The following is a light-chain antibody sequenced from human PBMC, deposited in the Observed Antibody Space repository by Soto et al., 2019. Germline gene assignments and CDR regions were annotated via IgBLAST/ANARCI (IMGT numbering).Light chain of an antibody. CDR2: EAS. Sequence: EKVMTQSPVTLSVSPGERVTLSCRASQSVFSNLAWYQQKPGQASRLLIYEASTRATGIPARFSGSGSGTDFTLTINSLQSEDFAVYYCQQYNNWPLTFGGGTKVEIK. J-gene: IGKJ4*01. V-gene: IGKV3-15*01. CDR3: QQYNNWPLT. CDR1: QSVFSN.